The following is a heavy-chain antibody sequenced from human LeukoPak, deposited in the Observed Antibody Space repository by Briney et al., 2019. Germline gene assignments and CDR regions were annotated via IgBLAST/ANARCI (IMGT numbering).Heavy chain of an antibody. CDR3: ARVVTGTTGDYFDY. V-gene: IGHV1-69*13. CDR2: IIPIFGTA. J-gene: IGHJ4*02. CDR1: GGTFSSYA. D-gene: IGHD1-7*01. Sequence: ASVKVSCKASGGTFSSYAISWVRQAPGQGLEWMGGIIPIFGTANYAQQFQGRVTITADESTSTAYMELSSLRSEDTAVYYCARVVTGTTGDYFDYWGQGTLVTVSS.